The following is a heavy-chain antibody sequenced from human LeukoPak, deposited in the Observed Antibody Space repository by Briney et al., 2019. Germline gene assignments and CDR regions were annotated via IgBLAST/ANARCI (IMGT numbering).Heavy chain of an antibody. CDR2: INSDGGNT. J-gene: IGHJ4*02. D-gene: IGHD7-27*01. Sequence: PGGSLRLSCAASGFTFSSYAMSWVRQGPGKGLLWVAHINSDGGNTAYADSVKGRFTISRDNAESTLYLQMNSLRSEDTAVYYCARGDPLGNYWGQGTLVTVSS. CDR1: GFTFSSYA. V-gene: IGHV3-74*01. CDR3: ARGDPLGNY.